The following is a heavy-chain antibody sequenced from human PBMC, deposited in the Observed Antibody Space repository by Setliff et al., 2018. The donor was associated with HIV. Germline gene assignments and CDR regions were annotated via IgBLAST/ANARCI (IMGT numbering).Heavy chain of an antibody. J-gene: IGHJ3*02. Sequence: GGSLRLSCTTSGFTFGVYAMTWVRQAPGKGLEWVGFIRHKAYGGTAEYDASVKGRFTISRDDSKNTPYLQMDSLSTEDTAVYYCILLGMHGAFDIWGQGTMVTVSS. V-gene: IGHV3-49*04. CDR2: IRHKAYGGTA. CDR1: GFTFGVYA. D-gene: IGHD7-27*01. CDR3: ILLGMHGAFDI.